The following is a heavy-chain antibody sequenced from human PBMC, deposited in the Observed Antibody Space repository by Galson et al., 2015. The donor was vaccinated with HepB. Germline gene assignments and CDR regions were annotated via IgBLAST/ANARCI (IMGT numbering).Heavy chain of an antibody. CDR1: GFTFSSYA. J-gene: IGHJ4*02. CDR2: ISSVRYNT. CDR3: DKYVLPSGSFDY. D-gene: IGHD1-26*01. Sequence: SLRLSCAASGFTFSSYAMSWVRQAPGKGLQWVSSISSVRYNTYYYADSVKGRFTISRDNSKNTLYLQMNSLRAEDTAIYYCDKYVLPSGSFDYWGQGALVTVSS. V-gene: IGHV3-23*01.